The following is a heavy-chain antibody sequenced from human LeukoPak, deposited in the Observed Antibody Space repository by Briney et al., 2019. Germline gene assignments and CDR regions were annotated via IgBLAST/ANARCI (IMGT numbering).Heavy chain of an antibody. CDR2: ISASSSTI. D-gene: IGHD1-26*01. Sequence: GGSLRLFCAPSGFIFNTYSMNWVRQAPGKGLEWLSYISASSSTIFYTDSVKGRFTISRDNAKNSLYLNMNSLRAEDTALYYCARGQAWEAVGHLDYWGQGTLVTVSS. J-gene: IGHJ4*02. CDR3: ARGQAWEAVGHLDY. V-gene: IGHV3-48*04. CDR1: GFIFNTYS.